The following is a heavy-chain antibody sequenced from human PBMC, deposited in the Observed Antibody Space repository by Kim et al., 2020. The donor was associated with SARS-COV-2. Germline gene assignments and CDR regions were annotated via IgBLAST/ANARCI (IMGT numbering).Heavy chain of an antibody. D-gene: IGHD2-21*01. J-gene: IGHJ4*02. Sequence: YNPALKSRVTISVDTAKNQFSPKLNYVTAADTAVYYCARQPCGGDCYPDYWGQGTLVTASS. CDR3: ARQPCGGDCYPDY. V-gene: IGHV4-39*01.